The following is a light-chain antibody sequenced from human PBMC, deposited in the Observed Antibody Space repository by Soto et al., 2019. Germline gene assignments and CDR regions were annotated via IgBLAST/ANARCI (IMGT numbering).Light chain of an antibody. V-gene: IGKV3-20*01. J-gene: IGKJ5*01. CDR3: QQYNNWPAIT. CDR2: GAS. CDR1: QSVSSSY. Sequence: PGTLSLSPGERATLSCRASQSVSSSYLAWYQQKPGQAPRLLIYGASSRATGIPDRFSGSGSGTDFTLTISSLQSEDFAVYYCQQYNNWPAITFGQGTRLEIK.